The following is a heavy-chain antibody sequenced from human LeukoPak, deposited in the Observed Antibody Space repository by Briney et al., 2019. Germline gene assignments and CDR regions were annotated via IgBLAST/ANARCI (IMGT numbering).Heavy chain of an antibody. J-gene: IGHJ4*02. CDR1: GFSLSNYW. Sequence: GGSLRLSCAASGFSLSNYWMNWVRQAPGKGLEWVANIKQDGSEKNYVDSVKGRFSISMDNAKNSLYLQMNSLRAEDTAVYYCARVNYYDSSLIDYWGQGTLVTVSS. D-gene: IGHD3-22*01. CDR2: IKQDGSEK. CDR3: ARVNYYDSSLIDY. V-gene: IGHV3-7*03.